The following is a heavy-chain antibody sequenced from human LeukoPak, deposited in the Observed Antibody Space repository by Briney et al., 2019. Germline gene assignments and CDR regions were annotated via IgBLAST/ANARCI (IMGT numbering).Heavy chain of an antibody. CDR2: INQDGSEI. Sequence: AGSLRLSCAASGFTFSSYWMSWVRQAPGKGLEWVANINQDGSEIYYVDSVKGRFTISRDNAKSSLYLQMNSLRAEDTAIYYCARGKLGQAYWGQGTLVIVSS. CDR3: ARGKLGQAY. CDR1: GFTFSSYW. J-gene: IGHJ4*02. D-gene: IGHD6-13*01. V-gene: IGHV3-7*04.